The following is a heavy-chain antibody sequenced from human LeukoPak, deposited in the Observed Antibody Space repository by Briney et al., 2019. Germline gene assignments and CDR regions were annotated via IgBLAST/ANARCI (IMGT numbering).Heavy chain of an antibody. CDR1: GFTVSSNY. CDR2: IYSGGST. Sequence: GGSLRLSCAASGFTVSSNYMSWVRQAPGKGLEWVSVIYSGGSTYYADSVKGRFTISRDNSKNALYLQMNSLRAEDTAVYYCARDNSGSIDYWGQGTLVTVSS. J-gene: IGHJ4*02. D-gene: IGHD3-10*01. CDR3: ARDNSGSIDY. V-gene: IGHV3-66*01.